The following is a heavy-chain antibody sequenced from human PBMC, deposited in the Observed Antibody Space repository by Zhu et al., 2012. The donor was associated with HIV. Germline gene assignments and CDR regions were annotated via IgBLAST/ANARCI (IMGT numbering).Heavy chain of an antibody. Sequence: QVQLQESGPGLVKPSETLSLDCSVSGGSMSGFYWTWVRQPAGKGLEWMGRLHSSGNVEYSPSLRSRITMTLDTSKRQFSLRLTSVAATDTATYFCARGGTMFGPPTSWGPGVLVTVSS. D-gene: IGHD3-16*01. V-gene: IGHV4-4*07. CDR2: LHSSGNV. CDR1: GGSMSGFY. CDR3: ARGGTMFGPPTS. J-gene: IGHJ5*02.